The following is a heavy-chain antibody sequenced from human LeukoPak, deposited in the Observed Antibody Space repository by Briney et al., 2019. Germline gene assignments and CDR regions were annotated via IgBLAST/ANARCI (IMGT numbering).Heavy chain of an antibody. CDR1: GFPLSNYA. V-gene: IGHV3-23*01. CDR2: ISGSGGST. Sequence: TGGSLRLSCAASGFPLSNYAMSWVREAPGKGLEWVSAISGSGGSTYSADSVKGRFTISRDNSKNTLYLQMNSLRAEDTAVYYCAKVGPYYYGSGTSYYFDYWGQGTLVTVSS. J-gene: IGHJ4*02. D-gene: IGHD3-10*01. CDR3: AKVGPYYYGSGTSYYFDY.